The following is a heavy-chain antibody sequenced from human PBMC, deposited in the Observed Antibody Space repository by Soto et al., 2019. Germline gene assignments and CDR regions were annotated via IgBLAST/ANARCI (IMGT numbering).Heavy chain of an antibody. Sequence: SVNVSCKASGGTFSSYSISWVRQAPGQGLEWTGGIIPIFGTANYAQKFQGRVTITADESKRTAYMELSSLRSEDTAVYYCARQAREALGGFDIWGQWTMDTVSS. CDR1: GGTFSSYS. CDR2: IIPIFGTA. CDR3: ARQAREALGGFDI. J-gene: IGHJ3*02. D-gene: IGHD3-10*01. V-gene: IGHV1-69*13.